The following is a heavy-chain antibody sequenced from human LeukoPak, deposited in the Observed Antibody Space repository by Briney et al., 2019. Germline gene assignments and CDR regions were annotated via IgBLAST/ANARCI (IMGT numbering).Heavy chain of an antibody. CDR1: GYTFTSYG. CDR3: ARISPVLRYFDWLLSGGYYFDY. V-gene: IGHV1-18*01. Sequence: ASVKVSCKAPGYTFTSYGISWVRQAPGQGLEWMGWISAYNGNTNYAQKLQGRVTMTTDTSTSTAYMELRSLRSDDTAVYYCARISPVLRYFDWLLSGGYYFDYWGQGTLVTVSS. J-gene: IGHJ4*02. CDR2: ISAYNGNT. D-gene: IGHD3-9*01.